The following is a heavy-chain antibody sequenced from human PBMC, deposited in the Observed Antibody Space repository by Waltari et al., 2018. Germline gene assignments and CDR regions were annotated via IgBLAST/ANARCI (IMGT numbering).Heavy chain of an antibody. J-gene: IGHJ2*01. CDR2: MNPNNGNT. CDR3: ARDGALSGSSYWYFDL. V-gene: IGHV1-8*01. D-gene: IGHD6-19*01. CDR1: GYTFTSYD. Sequence: QVQLVQSGAEVKKPGASVKVSCKASGYTFTSYDINWVRQATGQGLEWMGWMNPNNGNTGYEQKYQGRVTMTRNTSISTAYMELSSLRSEDTAVYYCARDGALSGSSYWYFDLWGRGTLVTVSS.